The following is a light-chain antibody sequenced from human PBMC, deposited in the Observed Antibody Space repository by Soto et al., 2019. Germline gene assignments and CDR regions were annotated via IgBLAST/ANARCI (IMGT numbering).Light chain of an antibody. CDR1: QTVRNNY. CDR2: DAS. Sequence: FVLTPSPDTLSLALGERATLSCRATQTVRNNYLAWYQPKPGQAPRXLIYDASSRATGIPSRFSGGGSGTDFTLTISILAPEDFAVYYCQQYGSPGTFGQGTKVDI. J-gene: IGKJ1*01. CDR3: QQYGSPGT. V-gene: IGKV3-20*01.